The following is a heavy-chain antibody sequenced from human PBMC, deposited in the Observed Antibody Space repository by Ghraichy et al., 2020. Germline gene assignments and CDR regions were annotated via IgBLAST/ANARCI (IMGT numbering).Heavy chain of an antibody. J-gene: IGHJ6*02. Sequence: GESLNISCAASGFTFSSCAMSWVRQAPGKGPEWVSAISGSGGSTYYADSVKGRFTISRDNSKNTVYLQMNSLRAEDTAVYYCAKHDASLVRGVIYYYYYGMDVWGQGTTVTVSS. D-gene: IGHD3-10*01. CDR1: GFTFSSCA. CDR3: AKHDASLVRGVIYYYYYGMDV. V-gene: IGHV3-23*01. CDR2: ISGSGGST.